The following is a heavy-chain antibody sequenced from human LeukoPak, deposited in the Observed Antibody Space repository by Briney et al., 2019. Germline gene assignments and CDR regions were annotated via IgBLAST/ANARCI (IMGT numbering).Heavy chain of an antibody. V-gene: IGHV4-39*01. D-gene: IGHD2-2*01. CDR1: GDSVSSSNYY. CDR2: IYYSGST. Sequence: SETLSLTCTVSGDSVSSSNYYWAWIRQPPGKGLEWIGNIYYSGSTYYNPSLKSRLTISVDTSKNQFSLKLSSVTAADTAVYYCAKIVVPAAIGYFDYWGQGTLVTVSS. J-gene: IGHJ4*02. CDR3: AKIVVPAAIGYFDY.